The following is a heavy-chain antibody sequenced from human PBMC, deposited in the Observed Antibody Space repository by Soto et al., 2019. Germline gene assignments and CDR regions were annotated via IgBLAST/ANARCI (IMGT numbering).Heavy chain of an antibody. V-gene: IGHV3-15*07. D-gene: IGHD3-9*01. CDR1: GFTFGNAW. CDR2: IKSKIHGGTT. Sequence: EVHLVESGGGLVKPGGSLRLSCAASGFTFGNAWMNWFRQAPGKGLEWVGRIKSKIHGGTTDYAAPVRGRFTISRDDSKNTLFLQMNSLKTEDAAVYYCTTVHFDVLTGSFEYWGQGTLVTVSS. J-gene: IGHJ4*02. CDR3: TTVHFDVLTGSFEY.